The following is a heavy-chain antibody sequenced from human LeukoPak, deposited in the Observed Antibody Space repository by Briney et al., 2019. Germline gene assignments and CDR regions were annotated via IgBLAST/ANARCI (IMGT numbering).Heavy chain of an antibody. D-gene: IGHD3-3*01. CDR3: ARGGPTYYDFWSGYSNNWFDP. CDR1: GYTFTSYG. V-gene: IGHV1-18*01. CDR2: ISAYNGNT. J-gene: IGHJ5*02. Sequence: ASVTVSCKASGYTFTSYGMSWVRQAPGQGLEWMGWISAYNGNTNYAQKLQGRVTMTTDTSTSTAYMELRSLRSDDTAVYYCARGGPTYYDFWSGYSNNWFDPWGQGTLVTVSS.